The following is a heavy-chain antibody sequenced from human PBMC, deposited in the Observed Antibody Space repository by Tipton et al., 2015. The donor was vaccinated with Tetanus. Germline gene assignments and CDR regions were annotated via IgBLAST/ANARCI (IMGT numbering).Heavy chain of an antibody. D-gene: IGHD2-21*01. J-gene: IGHJ1*01. V-gene: IGHV3-53*01. Sequence: SLRLSCAASGFIVSSSYMSWVRQTPGKGLELVSIIYSGGRTNFADSVKGRFAVSRDNSKDTVYLDVRSLRDEDTAVYYCATDGLPRGFVVVEATTQKYFRHWGRGTLVTVSS. CDR1: GFIVSSSY. CDR3: ATDGLPRGFVVVEATTQKYFRH. CDR2: IYSGGRT.